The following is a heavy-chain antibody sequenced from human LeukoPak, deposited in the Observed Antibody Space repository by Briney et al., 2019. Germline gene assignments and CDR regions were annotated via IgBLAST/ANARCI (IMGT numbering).Heavy chain of an antibody. CDR2: ITPIFGTA. CDR1: GGTFSSYA. Sequence: SVKVSCKASGGTFSSYAISWVRQAPGQGLEWMGGITPIFGTANYAQKFQGRVTITADESTSTAYMELSSLRSEDTAVYYCARGLYYYYYMDVWGKGTTVTISS. CDR3: ARGLYYYYYMDV. V-gene: IGHV1-69*13. J-gene: IGHJ6*03. D-gene: IGHD3-16*01.